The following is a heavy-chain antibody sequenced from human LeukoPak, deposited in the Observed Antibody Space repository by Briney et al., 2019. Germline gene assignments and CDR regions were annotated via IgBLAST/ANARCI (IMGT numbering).Heavy chain of an antibody. Sequence: PGGPLRLSCAASGFTLSRYTMRCVPQAPGKGLEWVSAISGSGGSTYYADSVKGRFTISRDNSKNTLYLQMDSLRAEDTAVYYCAKSDRVWFGELLFAFDIWGQGTMVSVSS. V-gene: IGHV3-23*01. CDR2: ISGSGGST. CDR3: AKSDRVWFGELLFAFDI. CDR1: GFTLSRYT. J-gene: IGHJ3*02. D-gene: IGHD3-10*01.